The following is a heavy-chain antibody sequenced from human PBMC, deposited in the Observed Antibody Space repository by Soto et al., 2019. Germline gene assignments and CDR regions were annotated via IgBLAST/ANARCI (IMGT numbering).Heavy chain of an antibody. V-gene: IGHV1-2*04. Sequence: ASLKVSCKASGYTFTGYYMHWVRQAPGQGLEWMGWINPNSGGTNYAQKFQGWVTMTRDTSISTAYMELSRLRSDDTAVYYCARGTPNDIVVVVAATNDAFDIWGQGTMVTVSS. J-gene: IGHJ3*02. D-gene: IGHD2-15*01. CDR2: INPNSGGT. CDR3: ARGTPNDIVVVVAATNDAFDI. CDR1: GYTFTGYY.